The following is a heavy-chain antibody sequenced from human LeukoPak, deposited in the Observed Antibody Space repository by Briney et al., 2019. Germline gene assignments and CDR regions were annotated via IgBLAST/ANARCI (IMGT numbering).Heavy chain of an antibody. J-gene: IGHJ4*02. CDR1: GFTFSTHA. D-gene: IGHD6-13*01. CDR3: ARDLGVAAAESEGFDY. CDR2: ISYDGSNK. V-gene: IGHV3-30-3*01. Sequence: GGSLRLSCAASGFTFSTHAMSWVRQAPGKGLEWVAVISYDGSNKYYADSVKGRFTISRDNSKNTLYLQMNSLRAEDTAVYYCARDLGVAAAESEGFDYWGQGTLVTVSS.